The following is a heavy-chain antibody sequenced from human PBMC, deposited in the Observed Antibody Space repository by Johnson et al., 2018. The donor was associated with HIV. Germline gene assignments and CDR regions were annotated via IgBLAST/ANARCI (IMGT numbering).Heavy chain of an antibody. Sequence: VQLVESGGGLVQPGGSLRLSCAASGFTFSSYWMSWVRQAPGKGLEWVANIKQDGSEKYYVDSVKGRFTISRDNAKNSLYLQMNSLRAEATAVYYCARDVGSGWYWDAFDIWGQGTMVTVSS. V-gene: IGHV3-7*01. CDR2: IKQDGSEK. CDR3: ARDVGSGWYWDAFDI. D-gene: IGHD6-19*01. CDR1: GFTFSSYW. J-gene: IGHJ3*02.